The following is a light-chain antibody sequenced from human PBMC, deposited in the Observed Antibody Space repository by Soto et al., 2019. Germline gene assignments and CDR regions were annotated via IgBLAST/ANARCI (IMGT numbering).Light chain of an antibody. J-gene: IGKJ4*01. CDR3: PKYDNLLT. CDR1: QDISNY. V-gene: IGKV1-33*01. CDR2: DES. Sequence: DIQMTQSPSSLSSSVGHSVTITCQASQDISNYLNWYQQKPGKAPKLLIYDESNLETGVQSRFSGSGSGTDFTFTIRSLKPEDIATYYCPKYDNLLTFGGGTQVEIK.